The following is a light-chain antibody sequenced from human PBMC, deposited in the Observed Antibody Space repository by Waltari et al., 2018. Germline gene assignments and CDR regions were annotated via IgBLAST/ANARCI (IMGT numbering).Light chain of an antibody. CDR2: RAS. V-gene: IGKV1-39*01. CDR3: QQCSSTPYT. J-gene: IGKJ2*01. Sequence: DIQMTQSPSSLSASVGDRVTITCRAGQRIITCLNCYQQKPGKAPRFLIYRASSLQSGVPSRFSGSGSGTDFTLTISSLQPEDFATYYCQQCSSTPYTFCHGTKLEIK. CDR1: QRIITC.